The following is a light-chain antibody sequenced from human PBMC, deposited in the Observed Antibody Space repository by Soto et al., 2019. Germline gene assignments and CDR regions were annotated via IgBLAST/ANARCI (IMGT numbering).Light chain of an antibody. V-gene: IGLV2-8*01. CDR2: EVS. CDR3: QSYDNTNVV. J-gene: IGLJ3*02. CDR1: SSDVGGYNY. Sequence: QSVLTQPPSASGSPGQSVTISCTGTSSDVGGYNYVSWYQQHTGKAPKLMIYEVSKRHSGVPDRFSGSKSGNTASLTVSGLQADDEADYYCQSYDNTNVVFGGATQPTV.